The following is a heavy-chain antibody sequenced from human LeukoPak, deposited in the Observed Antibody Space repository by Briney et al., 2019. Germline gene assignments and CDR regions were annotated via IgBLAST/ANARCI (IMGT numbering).Heavy chain of an antibody. CDR2: IYYSGST. Sequence: SETLSLTCTVSGSSISSGGYYWSWIRQHPGKGLEWIGYIYYSGSTYYNPSLKSRVTISVDTSKNQFSLKLSSVTAADTAVYYCAGRGSSPRYYFDYWGQGTLVTVSS. V-gene: IGHV4-31*03. D-gene: IGHD1-26*01. CDR3: AGRGSSPRYYFDY. J-gene: IGHJ4*02. CDR1: GSSISSGGYY.